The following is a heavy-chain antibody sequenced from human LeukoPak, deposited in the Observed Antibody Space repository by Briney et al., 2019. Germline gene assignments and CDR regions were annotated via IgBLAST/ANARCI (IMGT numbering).Heavy chain of an antibody. CDR2: ISGSGGST. V-gene: IGHV3-23*01. Sequence: GGSLRLSCAASGFIFSSCAMNWVRQGPGKGLERVSGISGSGGSTYYADSVKGRFTISRDSSKNTVYLQMNSLRAEDTAVYYCAKADGSYKTLIGYWGQGTLVTVSS. D-gene: IGHD5-24*01. CDR3: AKADGSYKTLIGY. J-gene: IGHJ4*02. CDR1: GFIFSSCA.